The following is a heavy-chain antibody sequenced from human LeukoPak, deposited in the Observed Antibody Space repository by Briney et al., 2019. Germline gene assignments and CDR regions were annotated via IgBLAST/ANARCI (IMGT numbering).Heavy chain of an antibody. CDR1: GYSFTSYA. Sequence: GAPVKVSCKASGYSFTSYAINWVRQAPGQGLEWMGWISAYNGNTHYAQNFQGRVTMTQDTSTSTAYMELRSLRSDDTAVYYCARGGRYCGNNGLDYWGQGTLVTVSS. V-gene: IGHV1-18*01. D-gene: IGHD4-23*01. CDR3: ARGGRYCGNNGLDY. J-gene: IGHJ4*02. CDR2: ISAYNGNT.